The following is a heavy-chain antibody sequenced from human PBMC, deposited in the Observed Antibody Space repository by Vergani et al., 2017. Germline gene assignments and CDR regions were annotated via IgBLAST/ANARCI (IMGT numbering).Heavy chain of an antibody. J-gene: IGHJ4*02. V-gene: IGHV3-33*01. Sequence: QVQLVESGGGVVQPGRSLRLSCEASGFTFSSYGMHWVRQAPGKGLEWVAVIWYDGSNKYYADSVKGRFTISRDNSKNTLYLQMNSLRAEDTAVYYCASQNTYGAGAGYFDYWGQGTLVTVSS. CDR2: IWYDGSNK. CDR1: GFTFSSYG. D-gene: IGHD4-17*01. CDR3: ASQNTYGAGAGYFDY.